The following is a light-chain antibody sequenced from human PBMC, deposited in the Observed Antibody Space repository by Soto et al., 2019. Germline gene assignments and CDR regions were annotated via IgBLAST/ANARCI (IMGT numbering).Light chain of an antibody. CDR3: QHRGT. CDR2: DAS. Sequence: EIVLTQSPVTLSLSPGERATLSCRASQSVSNYLGWYQQKPGQAHRLLIYDASNRATGIPARFSGSGSGTDFTLTISSLETEDFAVDYCQHRGTFGQGTRLEIK. V-gene: IGKV3-11*01. J-gene: IGKJ5*01. CDR1: QSVSNY.